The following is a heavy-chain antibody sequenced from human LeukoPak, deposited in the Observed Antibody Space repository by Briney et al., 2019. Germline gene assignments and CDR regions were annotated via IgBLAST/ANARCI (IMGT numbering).Heavy chain of an antibody. CDR3: ARLGGAFDI. D-gene: IGHD1-26*01. CDR2: IYYSGNT. V-gene: IGHV4-39*01. J-gene: IGHJ3*02. Sequence: RTSETLSLTCTVSGGSISSSSYYWGWIRQPPGKGLEWIGSIYYSGNTYYNPSLKSRVTISVDTSKNQFSLRLSSVTAADTAVYYCARLGGAFDIWAKRQWSPSLQ. CDR1: GGSISSSSYY.